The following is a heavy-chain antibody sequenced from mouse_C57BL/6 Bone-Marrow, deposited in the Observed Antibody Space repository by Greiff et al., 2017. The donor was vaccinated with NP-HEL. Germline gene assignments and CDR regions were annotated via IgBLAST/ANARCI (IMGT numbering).Heavy chain of an antibody. D-gene: IGHD1-1*01. Sequence: QVQLKQPGAELVRPGSSVKLSCKASGYTFTSYWMHWVKQRPIQGLEWIGNIDPSDSETHYNQKFKDKATLTVDKSSSTAYMQLSSLTSEDSAVDYCARSGSSYWYFDVWGTGTTVTVSS. CDR2: IDPSDSET. CDR1: GYTFTSYW. CDR3: ARSGSSYWYFDV. V-gene: IGHV1-52*01. J-gene: IGHJ1*03.